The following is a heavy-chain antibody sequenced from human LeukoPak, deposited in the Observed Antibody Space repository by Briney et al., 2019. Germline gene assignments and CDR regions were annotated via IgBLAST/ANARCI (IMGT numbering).Heavy chain of an antibody. D-gene: IGHD2/OR15-2a*01. V-gene: IGHV3-64*02. CDR3: ARIGMENFYDL. J-gene: IGHJ5*02. CDR1: GFTFSGFS. Sequence: GGSLRLSCAASGFTFSGFSMHWIRQAPGRGLEYVSVINGNGDKTFYTDSVRGRFTIFRDNSKNTLFLQMGSLRGEDTALYFCARIGMENFYDLWGQGTLVTVSS. CDR2: INGNGDKT.